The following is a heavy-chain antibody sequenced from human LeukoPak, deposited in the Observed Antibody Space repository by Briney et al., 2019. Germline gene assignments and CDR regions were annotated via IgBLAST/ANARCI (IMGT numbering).Heavy chain of an antibody. V-gene: IGHV3-23*01. D-gene: IGHD1-26*01. J-gene: IGHJ4*02. CDR1: GFTFSNYA. CDR2: ISGSGGSP. CDR3: ARDRYSGSYPFDY. Sequence: GGSLRLSCAASGFTFSNYAMNWVRQAPGKGLEWVSSISGSGGSPYYADSVKGRFTISRDNAKNSLYLQMNSLRAEDTAVYYCARDRYSGSYPFDYWGQGTLVTVSS.